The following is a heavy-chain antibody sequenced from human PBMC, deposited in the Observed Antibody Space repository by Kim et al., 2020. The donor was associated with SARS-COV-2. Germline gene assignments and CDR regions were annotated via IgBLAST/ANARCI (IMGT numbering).Heavy chain of an antibody. CDR1: GGSITSGGYY. CDR2: IYYTGDS. J-gene: IGHJ4*02. D-gene: IGHD3-3*01. Sequence: SETLSLTCTVSGGSITSGGYYWGWVRQRPGKGLEWFGYIYYTGDSYYNPSLRRRVTISLGPSDTQLSLNLGSVTAADTAVYYCATLDQDEFFFDHWGQG. V-gene: IGHV4-31*03. CDR3: ATLDQDEFFFDH.